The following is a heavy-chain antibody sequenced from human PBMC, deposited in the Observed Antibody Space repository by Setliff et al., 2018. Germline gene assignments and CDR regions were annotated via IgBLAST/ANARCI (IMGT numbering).Heavy chain of an antibody. Sequence: SVKVSCKASAQTFTAYYVHWVRLAPGQGLEWMGWISHYTGKTFYAPQCEDRVIMTTDTSTNTAYMDLRSLRSDDTAVYYCERLVRYCTATSCQRTSGDDLWGQGTLVTVSS. CDR3: ERLVRYCTATSCQRTSGDDL. V-gene: IGHV1-18*01. CDR2: ISHYTGKT. D-gene: IGHD2-2*01. CDR1: AQTFTAYY. J-gene: IGHJ4*02.